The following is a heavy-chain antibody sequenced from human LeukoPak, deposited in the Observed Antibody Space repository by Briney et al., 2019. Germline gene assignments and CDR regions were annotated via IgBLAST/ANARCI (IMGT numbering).Heavy chain of an antibody. J-gene: IGHJ6*02. V-gene: IGHV4-4*07. CDR3: ARLGVKYYDFWSGLDV. D-gene: IGHD3-3*01. CDR1: GGSISSYY. Sequence: SETLSLTCTVSGGSISSYYWSWIRQPAGKGLEWIGRIYTSGSTNYNPSLKSRVTMSVDTSKNQFSLKLSSVTAADTAVYYCARLGVKYYDFWSGLDVWGQGTTVTVSS. CDR2: IYTSGST.